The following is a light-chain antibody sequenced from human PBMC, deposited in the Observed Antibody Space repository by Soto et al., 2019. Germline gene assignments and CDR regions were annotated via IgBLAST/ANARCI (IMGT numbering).Light chain of an antibody. CDR1: QSVSRY. Sequence: EIVLTQSPATLSLSPGERATLSCRASQSVSRYLAWYQQKPGQAPRLLIHDASNRATGIPARFSGSGSGTDFTLTISSLEPEDFAVYYCQQRTNWPSSTFGQGTRLEIK. CDR3: QQRTNWPSST. CDR2: DAS. J-gene: IGKJ5*01. V-gene: IGKV3-11*01.